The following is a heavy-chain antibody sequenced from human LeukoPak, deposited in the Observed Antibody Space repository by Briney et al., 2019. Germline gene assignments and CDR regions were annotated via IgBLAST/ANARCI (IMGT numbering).Heavy chain of an antibody. CDR3: ARGRLIFDY. V-gene: IGHV4-59*01. Sequence: KPSETLSLTCTVSGGSISSYYWSCIRQPPGKGLEWIGYIYYSGSTNYNPSLKSRVTISVDTSKNQFSLKLSSVTAADTAVYHCARGRLIFDYWGQGTLVTVSS. CDR1: GGSISSYY. CDR2: IYYSGST. J-gene: IGHJ4*02. D-gene: IGHD2-8*01.